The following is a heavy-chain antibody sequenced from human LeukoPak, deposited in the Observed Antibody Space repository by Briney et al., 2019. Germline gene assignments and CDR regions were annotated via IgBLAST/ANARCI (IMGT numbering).Heavy chain of an antibody. CDR2: IIPILGIA. CDR3: AGGYYYDSSSN. CDR1: GGTFSSYA. Sequence: SVRVSCKASGGTFSSYAISWVRQAPGQALEWMGRIIPILGIANYAQKFQGRVTITADKSTSTAYMELSSLRSEDTAVYYCAGGYYYDSSSNWGQGTLVTVSS. D-gene: IGHD3-22*01. V-gene: IGHV1-69*04. J-gene: IGHJ4*02.